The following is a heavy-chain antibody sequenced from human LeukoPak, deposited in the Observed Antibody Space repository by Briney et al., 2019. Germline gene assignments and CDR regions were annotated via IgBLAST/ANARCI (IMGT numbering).Heavy chain of an antibody. CDR3: ARGLRDSSGREYFQH. J-gene: IGHJ1*01. D-gene: IGHD3-22*01. V-gene: IGHV1-8*01. CDR1: GYTFTSYD. Sequence: GASVKVSSKASGYTFTSYDISWVRQAAGQGLEWMGWMDPNSGNTGYAQKFKGRVTMTGNTSINTAYMELSSLGSEDTAVYYYARGLRDSSGREYFQHWGQGALVTVSS. CDR2: MDPNSGNT.